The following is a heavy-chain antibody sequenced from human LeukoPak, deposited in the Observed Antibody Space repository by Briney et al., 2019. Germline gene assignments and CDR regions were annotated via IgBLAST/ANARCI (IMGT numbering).Heavy chain of an antibody. V-gene: IGHV1-69-2*01. Sequence: ATVKISCKASGYTVTDYYMHWVQPAPGKGLEWMGRVYPEDGEKIHPAKFQGRVTITADTSTDTAYMELSSLRSEDTAVYYCATVTTVTPNWFDPWGQGSLVAVSS. CDR1: GYTVTDYY. J-gene: IGHJ5*02. D-gene: IGHD4-17*01. CDR2: VYPEDGEK. CDR3: ATVTTVTPNWFDP.